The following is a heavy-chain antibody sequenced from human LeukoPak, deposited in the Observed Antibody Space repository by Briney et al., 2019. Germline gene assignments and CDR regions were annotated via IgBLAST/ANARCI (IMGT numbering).Heavy chain of an antibody. CDR1: GFTFSSYV. J-gene: IGHJ4*02. CDR2: RSYDGSNK. CDR3: ARGADAPMRYYFDY. Sequence: GGPLRLSCAASGFTFSSYVMHGVRQAPEKRLEWVAVRSYDGSNKYYADSVKGRFTTSRDNSTNTLYLQLNSLRAEDTAVYYCARGADAPMRYYFDYWGQGTLVTVSS. V-gene: IGHV3-30-3*01.